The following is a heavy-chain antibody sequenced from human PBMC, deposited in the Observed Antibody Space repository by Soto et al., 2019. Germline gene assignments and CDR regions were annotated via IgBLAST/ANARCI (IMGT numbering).Heavy chain of an antibody. J-gene: IGHJ4*02. CDR3: ARYSSSSSRGFDY. CDR2: INHSGST. V-gene: IGHV4-34*02. CDR1: GGSFSGYY. Sequence: QVQLQQWGAGLLKPSETLSLTCAVYGGSFSGYYWSWIRQPPGQGLEWIGEINHSGSTNYNPSLKSRVTRSVDTSKNQFSLKLSSVTAADTAVYYCARYSSSSSRGFDYWGQGTLVTVSS. D-gene: IGHD6-6*01.